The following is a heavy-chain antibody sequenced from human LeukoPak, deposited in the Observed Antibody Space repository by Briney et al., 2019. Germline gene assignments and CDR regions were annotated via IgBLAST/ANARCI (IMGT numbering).Heavy chain of an antibody. CDR3: ARLYYYDSSGPPL. D-gene: IGHD3-22*01. CDR2: IYYSGRT. V-gene: IGHV4-39*02. Sequence: SETLSLTCTISGGSISSSSYYWGWIRQPPGKGLEWIGNIYYSGRTYYNPSLKSRVTISVDTSKNDFSLKLSSVTAADTAVYYCARLYYYDSSGPPLWSQGTMVAVSS. J-gene: IGHJ4*02. CDR1: GGSISSSSYY.